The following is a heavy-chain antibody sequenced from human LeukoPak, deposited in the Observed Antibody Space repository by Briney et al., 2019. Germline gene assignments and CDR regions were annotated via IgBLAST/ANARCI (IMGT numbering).Heavy chain of an antibody. V-gene: IGHV5-51*01. CDR2: IYAGNSDA. D-gene: IGHD5-24*01. Sequence: GEALKISCQGFGYPFTTSWIGWVRQLPGKGLEWTAIIYAGNSDAKYSPSFQGQVSISTDRSISTAYLHWSSLKASDTAIYYCAIINHPDGRVYWGQGTLVTVSS. CDR1: GYPFTTSW. CDR3: AIINHPDGRVY. J-gene: IGHJ4*02.